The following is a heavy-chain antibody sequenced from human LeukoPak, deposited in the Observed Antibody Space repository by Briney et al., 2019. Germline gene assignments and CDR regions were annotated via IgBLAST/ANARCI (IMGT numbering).Heavy chain of an antibody. V-gene: IGHV4-59*12. CDR1: GGSIRSYY. J-gene: IGHJ3*02. Sequence: KPSETLSLTCTVSGGSIRSYYWSWIRQPPGKGLEQIGYIYYSGSTNQSPSLKSRVTISVDTSKNQFSLKLSSVTAADTAVYYCARDPHGGGLGDGFDIWGQGTMVTVSS. CDR2: IYYSGST. CDR3: ARDPHGGGLGDGFDI. D-gene: IGHD3-16*01.